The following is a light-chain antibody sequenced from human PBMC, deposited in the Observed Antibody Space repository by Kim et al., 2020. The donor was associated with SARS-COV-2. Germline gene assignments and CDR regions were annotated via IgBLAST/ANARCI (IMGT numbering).Light chain of an antibody. V-gene: IGKV1-5*03. CDR3: QQYSHYSRT. J-gene: IGKJ1*01. CDR2: KAS. Sequence: DIQMTQFPSTLSGSVGDRVTITCRPSQSFNDWLAWYQQKPGKAPNLLIYKASNLKSGVSSRFSGSGSGTEFTLTISSLQPDDAATYYCQQYSHYSRTFGQGTKVDIK. CDR1: QSFNDW.